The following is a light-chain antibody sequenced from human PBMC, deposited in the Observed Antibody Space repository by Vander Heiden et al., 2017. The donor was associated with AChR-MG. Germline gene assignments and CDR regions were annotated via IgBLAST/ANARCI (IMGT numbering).Light chain of an antibody. Sequence: DIQMTQSPSSLSASVGDRVTITCRASQTINTFLNWYQQKPGKAPKLLIYAAYTLQSGVPPRFSGSGSGTDFTLNISSLQPEDFATYFCQQSHGTPYGFGQGTKLEMK. CDR2: AAY. CDR3: QQSHGTPYG. J-gene: IGKJ2*03. CDR1: QTINTF. V-gene: IGKV1-39*01.